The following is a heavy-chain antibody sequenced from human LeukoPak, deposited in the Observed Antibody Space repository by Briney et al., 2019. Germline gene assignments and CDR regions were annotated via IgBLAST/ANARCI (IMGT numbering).Heavy chain of an antibody. V-gene: IGHV1-3*01. D-gene: IGHD6-13*01. CDR3: ARDRIAAAGWFDP. CDR2: INAGNGNT. CDR1: GYTFTIYA. J-gene: IGHJ5*02. Sequence: RASVKVSCKASGYTFTIYAMHWVRQAPGQRLEWMGWINAGNGNTKYSQKFQGRVTITRDTSASTAYMELSSLRSEDTAVYYCARDRIAAAGWFDPWGQGTLVTVSS.